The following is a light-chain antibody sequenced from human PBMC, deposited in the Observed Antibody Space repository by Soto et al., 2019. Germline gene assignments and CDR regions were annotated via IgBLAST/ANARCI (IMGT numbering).Light chain of an antibody. CDR1: QSVSSSY. CDR2: GAS. J-gene: IGKJ4*01. V-gene: IGKV3-20*01. CDR3: KQYGSSPPGLT. Sequence: EIVLTQSPGTLSLSPGERATLSCRASQSVSSSYLAWYQQKPGQAPRLLIYGASSRATGIPDRFSGSGSGTDFTLTISKLEPEAFAVYYCKQYGSSPPGLTFGGGTKLEIK.